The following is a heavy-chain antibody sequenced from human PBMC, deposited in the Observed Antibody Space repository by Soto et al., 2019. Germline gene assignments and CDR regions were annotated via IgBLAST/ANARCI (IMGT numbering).Heavy chain of an antibody. Sequence: GGSLRLSCAASGFTFSSYDMHWVRQAPGKGLEWVSYISSSGSTIYYADSVKGRFTISRDNSKNSLYLQMNSLRVEDTAVYYCARVEVTTRAEDYWGQGTLVTVSS. CDR2: ISSSGSTI. CDR1: GFTFSSYD. CDR3: ARVEVTTRAEDY. J-gene: IGHJ4*02. V-gene: IGHV3-48*03. D-gene: IGHD4-17*01.